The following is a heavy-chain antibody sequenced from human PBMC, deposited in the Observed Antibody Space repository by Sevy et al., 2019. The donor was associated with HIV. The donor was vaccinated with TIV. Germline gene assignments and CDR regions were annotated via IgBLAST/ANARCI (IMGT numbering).Heavy chain of an antibody. J-gene: IGHJ4*02. CDR1: GFTFSNAW. V-gene: IGHV3-15*01. Sequence: GGSLRLSCAASGFTFSNAWMSWVRQAPGKGLEWVGRIKSKTDGGTTDYAEPVKGRFTISRDDSKNTLYLQMNSLKTEDTAVYYCTTQDGGYYFDYWGQGTLVTVSS. CDR3: TTQDGGYYFDY. CDR2: IKSKTDGGTT. D-gene: IGHD3-16*01.